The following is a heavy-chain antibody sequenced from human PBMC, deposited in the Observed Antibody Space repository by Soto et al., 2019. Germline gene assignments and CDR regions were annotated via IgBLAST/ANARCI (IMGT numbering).Heavy chain of an antibody. J-gene: IGHJ6*02. CDR3: AREVAQRGKYGMDV. CDR1: GFTFSSYE. D-gene: IGHD3-10*01. Sequence: GGSLRLSCAASGFTFSSYEMNWVRQAPGKGLEWVSYISSSGSTIYYANSVKGRFTISRDNAKNSLYLQMNSLRAEDTAVYYCAREVAQRGKYGMDVWGQGTTVTVSS. CDR2: ISSSGSTI. V-gene: IGHV3-48*03.